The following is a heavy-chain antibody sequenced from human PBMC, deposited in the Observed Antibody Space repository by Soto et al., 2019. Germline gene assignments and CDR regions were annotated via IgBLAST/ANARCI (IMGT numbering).Heavy chain of an antibody. J-gene: IGHJ4*02. D-gene: IGHD3-10*01. CDR1: GYTFTTYP. V-gene: IGHV1-3*01. Sequence: QVPLVQSGAEVKEPGASVKVSCKASGYTFTTYPIHWVRQAPGQSLEWMGWINPANGDTGFSQKFQGRVTITRDTSASTAYMELSSLRSEDTAVYYCARKDYYGSGIYYFDYWGQGTLVTVSS. CDR2: INPANGDT. CDR3: ARKDYYGSGIYYFDY.